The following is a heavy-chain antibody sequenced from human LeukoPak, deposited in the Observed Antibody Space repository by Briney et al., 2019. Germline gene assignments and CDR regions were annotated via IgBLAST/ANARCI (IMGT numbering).Heavy chain of an antibody. Sequence: PSETLSLTCAVFGGSFSGYYWSWIRQSPEKGLEWTGEIHPSGNTDYSPSLKSRVTISVDTSKNQFSLRLTSVTAADTAVYYCARGIDEYKVGNYWGQGTLVTVSS. CDR1: GGSFSGYY. V-gene: IGHV4-34*01. CDR2: IHPSGNT. J-gene: IGHJ4*02. D-gene: IGHD5-24*01. CDR3: ARGIDEYKVGNY.